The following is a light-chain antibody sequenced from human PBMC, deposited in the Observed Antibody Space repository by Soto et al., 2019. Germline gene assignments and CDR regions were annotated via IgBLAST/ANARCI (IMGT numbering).Light chain of an antibody. J-gene: IGLJ1*01. Sequence: QSALTQPASVSGSPGQSFTISCTGTSTDVGDSNHVSWYQHHPGKAPKLIIYEVSYRPSGVSNRFSGSKSAYTASLTISGLQAEDEADYYCNSQTTSGIRVFGTGTKLTVL. CDR3: NSQTTSGIRV. CDR2: EVS. V-gene: IGLV2-14*01. CDR1: STDVGDSNH.